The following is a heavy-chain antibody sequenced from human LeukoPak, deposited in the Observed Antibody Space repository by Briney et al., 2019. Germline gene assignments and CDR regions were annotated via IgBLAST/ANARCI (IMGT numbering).Heavy chain of an antibody. CDR1: GYTFTSYY. CDR3: AVNYYDSSGYYSSFDY. D-gene: IGHD3-22*01. J-gene: IGHJ4*02. V-gene: IGHV1-46*01. CDR2: INPSGGST. Sequence: ASVKVSCKASGYTFTSYYIHWVRQAPGQGLEWMGIINPSGGSTSYAQKFQGRVTMTRDMSTSTAYMELSSLRSEDTAVYYCAVNYYDSSGYYSSFDYWGQGTLVTVSS.